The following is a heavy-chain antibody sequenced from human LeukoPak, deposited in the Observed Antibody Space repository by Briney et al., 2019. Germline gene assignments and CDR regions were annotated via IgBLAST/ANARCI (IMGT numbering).Heavy chain of an antibody. D-gene: IGHD2-2*01. CDR3: ARRRSGYCSSTSCPLDY. CDR1: GFSFSSYA. J-gene: IGHJ4*02. V-gene: IGHV3-30*07. CDR2: ISYDGSKK. Sequence: GGSLRLSCAASGFSFSSYAIHWVRQAPGKGLEWVAAISYDGSKKYYADSVKGRFTISRDNAKNSLYLQMNSLRAEDTAVYYCARRRSGYCSSTSCPLDYWGQGTLVTVSS.